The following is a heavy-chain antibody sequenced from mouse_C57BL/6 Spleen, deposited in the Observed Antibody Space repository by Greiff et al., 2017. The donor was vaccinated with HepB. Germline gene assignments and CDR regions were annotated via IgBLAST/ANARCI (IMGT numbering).Heavy chain of an antibody. D-gene: IGHD2-4*01. CDR2: IDPSDSYT. J-gene: IGHJ4*01. CDR3: ARTYDYDGDGYAMDY. CDR1: GYTFTSYW. V-gene: IGHV1-50*01. Sequence: QVQLQQPGAELVKPGASVKLSCKASGYTFTSYWMQWVKQRPGQGLEWIGEIDPSDSYTNYNQKFKGKATLTVDTSSSTAYMQRSSLTSEDAAVYYCARTYDYDGDGYAMDYWGQGTSVTVSS.